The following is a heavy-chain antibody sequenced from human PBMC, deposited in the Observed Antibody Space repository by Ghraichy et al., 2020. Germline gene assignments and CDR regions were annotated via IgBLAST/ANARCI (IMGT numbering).Heavy chain of an antibody. J-gene: IGHJ6*02. CDR1: GFTFSSYV. CDR2: ISGSGGST. CDR3: AKGIAAGTTTISYYYNGMDV. V-gene: IGHV3-23*01. D-gene: IGHD6-13*01. Sequence: GESLNISCAASGFTFSSYVLSWVRQAPGKGLEWVSAISGSGGSTYYPDSVKGRFTISRDKSTNTLYLQMNSLRAEDTAVYYCAKGIAAGTTTISYYYNGMDVWGQGTTVTVSS.